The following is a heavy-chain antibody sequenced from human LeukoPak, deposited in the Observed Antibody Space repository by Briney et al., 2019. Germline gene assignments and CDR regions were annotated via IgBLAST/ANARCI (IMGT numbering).Heavy chain of an antibody. CDR3: ARSFRSYRNFDY. CDR1: GYSISSGYY. D-gene: IGHD3-16*02. CDR2: MYHSGST. V-gene: IGHV4-38-2*01. J-gene: IGHJ4*02. Sequence: SETLSLTCAVSGYSISSGYYWGWIRQPPGKGLEWIGSMYHSGSTYYNPSVRSRVTMSVDTSKNQFSLKLSSVTAADTAVYYCARSFRSYRNFDYWGQGTLVTVSS.